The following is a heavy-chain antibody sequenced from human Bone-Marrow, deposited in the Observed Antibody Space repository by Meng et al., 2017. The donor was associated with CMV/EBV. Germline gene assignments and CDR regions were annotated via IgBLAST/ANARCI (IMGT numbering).Heavy chain of an antibody. J-gene: IGHJ6*01. CDR2: IKSKTDGGTT. V-gene: IGHV3-15*01. CDR3: TTDHYYYAMDV. CDR1: GFTFSNAW. Sequence: GGSLRLSCAASGFTFSNAWMSWVRQAPGKGLEWVGRIKSKTDGGTTDYAAPVKGRFTISRDDSKNTLYLQMNSLKTEDTAIYYCTTDHYYYAMDVWGQGPTVTVYS.